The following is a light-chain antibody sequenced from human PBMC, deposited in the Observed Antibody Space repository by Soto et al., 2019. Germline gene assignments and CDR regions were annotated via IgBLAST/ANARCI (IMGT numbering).Light chain of an antibody. CDR1: QSVSSN. Sequence: EIVMTQSPATLSVSPWDRATLSCRASQSVSSNLAWYQQKPGQAPRLLIYDASTRATGIPARFSGSGSGTEFTLTISSLQSEDFAVYYCQQRSNWPPITFGQGTRLEIK. CDR3: QQRSNWPPIT. CDR2: DAS. V-gene: IGKV3-15*01. J-gene: IGKJ5*01.